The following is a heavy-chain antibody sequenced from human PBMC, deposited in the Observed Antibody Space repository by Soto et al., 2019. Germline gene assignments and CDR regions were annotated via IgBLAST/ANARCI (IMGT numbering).Heavy chain of an antibody. CDR3: ARLRRIAAAGTPCYYFDY. Sequence: SETLSLTCTVSGGSISSSSYYWGWIRQPPGKGLEWIGSIYYSGSTYYNPSLKSRVTISVDTSKNQFSLKLSSVTAADTAVYYCARLRRIAAAGTPCYYFDYWGQGTLVTVSS. CDR2: IYYSGST. V-gene: IGHV4-39*01. J-gene: IGHJ4*02. CDR1: GGSISSSSYY. D-gene: IGHD6-13*01.